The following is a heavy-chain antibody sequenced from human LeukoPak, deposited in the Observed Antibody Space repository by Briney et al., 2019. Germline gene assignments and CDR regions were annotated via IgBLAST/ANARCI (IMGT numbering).Heavy chain of an antibody. CDR1: GGSISSYY. CDR3: AREGRDGYFDY. J-gene: IGHJ4*02. Sequence: SETLSLTCTVSGGSISSYYWSWIRQPPGKGLEWIGYIYYSGSINYNPSLKSRVTISVDTSKNQFSLKLSSVTAADTAVYYCAREGRDGYFDYWGQGTLVTVSS. CDR2: IYYSGSI. V-gene: IGHV4-59*01. D-gene: IGHD5-24*01.